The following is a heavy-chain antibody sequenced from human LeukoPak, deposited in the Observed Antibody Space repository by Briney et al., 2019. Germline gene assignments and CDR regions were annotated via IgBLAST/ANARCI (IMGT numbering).Heavy chain of an antibody. CDR1: GGSISSYY. Sequence: PSETLSLTCTVSGGSISSYYWSWIRQPAGKGLEWIGRIYTSGSTNYNPSLKSRVTISVDTSKNQFSLKLSSVTAADTAVYYCARAITMVRGVMWATGYYYYYYMDVWGKGTTVTVSS. J-gene: IGHJ6*03. V-gene: IGHV4-4*07. CDR3: ARAITMVRGVMWATGYYYYYYMDV. D-gene: IGHD3-10*01. CDR2: IYTSGST.